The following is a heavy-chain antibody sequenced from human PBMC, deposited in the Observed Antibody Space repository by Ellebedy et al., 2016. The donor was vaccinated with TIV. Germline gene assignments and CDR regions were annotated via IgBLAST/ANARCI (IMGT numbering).Heavy chain of an antibody. CDR3: ARHGGRGYGDYADY. J-gene: IGHJ4*02. CDR2: IYYSGST. Sequence: SETLSLTXTVSGGSISSYYWSWIRQPPGKGLEWIGYIYYSGSTYYNPSLKSRVTISVDTSKNQFSLKLSSVTAADTAVYYCARHGGRGYGDYADYWGQGTLVTVSS. CDR1: GGSISSYY. V-gene: IGHV4-59*08. D-gene: IGHD4-17*01.